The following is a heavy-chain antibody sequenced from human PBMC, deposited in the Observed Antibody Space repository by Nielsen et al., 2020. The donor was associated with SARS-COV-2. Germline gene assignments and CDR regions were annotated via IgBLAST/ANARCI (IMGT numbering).Heavy chain of an antibody. Sequence: GSLRLSCAVYGGSFSGYYWSWIRQPPGKGLEWIGYIYYSGSTNYNPSLKSRVTISVDTSKNQFSLKLSSVTAADTAVYYCARVVEGYCSGGSCTGSYFDYWGQGTLVTVSS. CDR1: GGSFSGYY. V-gene: IGHV4-59*01. D-gene: IGHD2-15*01. J-gene: IGHJ4*02. CDR3: ARVVEGYCSGGSCTGSYFDY. CDR2: IYYSGST.